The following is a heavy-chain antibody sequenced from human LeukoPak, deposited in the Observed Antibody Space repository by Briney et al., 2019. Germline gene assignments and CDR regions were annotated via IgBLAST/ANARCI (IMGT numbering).Heavy chain of an antibody. V-gene: IGHV4-34*01. CDR1: GGSFSGYY. Sequence: SETLSLTCAVYGGSFSGYYWSWIRQPPGKGLEWIGEINHSGSTNYNPSLKSRVTISVDTSKNQFSLKLSSVTAADTAVYYCARVHGWGFSLSTSTDAFDIWGQGTMVTVSS. CDR2: INHSGST. CDR3: ARVHGWGFSLSTSTDAFDI. D-gene: IGHD7-27*01. J-gene: IGHJ3*02.